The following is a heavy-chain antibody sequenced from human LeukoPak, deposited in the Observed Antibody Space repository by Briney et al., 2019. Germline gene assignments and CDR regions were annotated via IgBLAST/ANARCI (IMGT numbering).Heavy chain of an antibody. J-gene: IGHJ4*02. Sequence: ASVKVSCKVSGYTLTELSMHWVRQAPGKGLEWMGGFYPEDGETIYAQKFQGRVTMTEDTSTDTAYMELSSLRAEDTAVYYCATEGYYDSSGYYFDWGQGTLVTVSS. CDR1: GYTLTELS. CDR3: ATEGYYDSSGYYFD. V-gene: IGHV1-24*01. CDR2: FYPEDGET. D-gene: IGHD3-22*01.